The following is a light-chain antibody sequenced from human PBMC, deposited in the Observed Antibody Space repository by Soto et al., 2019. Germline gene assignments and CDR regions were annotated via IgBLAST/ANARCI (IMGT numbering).Light chain of an antibody. J-gene: IGKJ3*01. CDR3: DQYHHWPPSFT. CDR2: AAS. V-gene: IGKV3-15*01. CDR1: QSVSSN. Sequence: EIVLTQSPATLSVSPGERATLSCRASQSVSSNLAWYQHKPGQAPRLLIYAASTRATGIPASFSGSGSGTDLTLTISSLQSEDFAFYCCDQYHHWPPSFTFGPGTKVDIK.